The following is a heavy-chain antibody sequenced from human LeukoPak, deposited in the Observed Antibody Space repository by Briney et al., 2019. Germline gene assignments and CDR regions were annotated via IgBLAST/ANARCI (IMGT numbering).Heavy chain of an antibody. J-gene: IGHJ4*02. CDR1: GGSISSSSYY. Sequence: SETLSLTCTVSGGSISSSSYYWGWIRQPPGKGLEWIGSIYYSGSTYYNPSLKSRVTISVDTSKNQFSLELSSVTAADTAVYYCARLRLRVLMFDYWGQGTLVTVSS. V-gene: IGHV4-39*01. D-gene: IGHD5-12*01. CDR2: IYYSGST. CDR3: ARLRLRVLMFDY.